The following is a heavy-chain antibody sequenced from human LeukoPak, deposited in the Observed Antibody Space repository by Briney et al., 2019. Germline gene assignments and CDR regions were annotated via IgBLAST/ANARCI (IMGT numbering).Heavy chain of an antibody. CDR3: ARDAALQAQDY. V-gene: IGHV1-69*04. Sequence: ASVKVSCKASGDTFSNYAISWVRKAPGQGLEWMGRIIPILGIANYAQKFQGRVTITADKSTSTAYMELSSLRSEDTAVYYCARDAALQAQDYWGQGTLVTVSS. D-gene: IGHD6-25*01. CDR2: IIPILGIA. CDR1: GDTFSNYA. J-gene: IGHJ4*02.